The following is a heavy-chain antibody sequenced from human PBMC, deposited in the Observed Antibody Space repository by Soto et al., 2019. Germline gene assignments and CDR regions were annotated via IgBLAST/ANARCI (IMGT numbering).Heavy chain of an antibody. CDR2: IGYDGSNK. CDR3: ARSRSYYYGMDV. V-gene: IGHV3-33*01. Sequence: QVQLVESGGGVVQPGRSLRLSCAASGFTFSSYGMHWVRQAPGKGLEWVAVIGYDGSNKYYADSVKGRFTISRDNSKNTLYLQMNSLRAEDTDVYYCARSRSYYYGMDVWGQGTTVTVSS. J-gene: IGHJ6*02. CDR1: GFTFSSYG.